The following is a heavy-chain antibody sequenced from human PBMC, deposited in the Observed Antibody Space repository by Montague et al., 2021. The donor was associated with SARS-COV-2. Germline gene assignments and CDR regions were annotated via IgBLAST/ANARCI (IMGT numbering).Heavy chain of an antibody. Sequence: SETLSLTCTVSGGSISSYYWSWIRQPPGKGLEWIGYIYYSGSTNYNPSLKNRVTISVDTSKNQFSLKLSSVTAADTAVYYCARDSHYYDSSGHFDYWGQGTLVTVSS. J-gene: IGHJ4*02. CDR1: GGSISSYY. CDR3: ARDSHYYDSSGHFDY. V-gene: IGHV4-59*13. D-gene: IGHD3-22*01. CDR2: IYYSGST.